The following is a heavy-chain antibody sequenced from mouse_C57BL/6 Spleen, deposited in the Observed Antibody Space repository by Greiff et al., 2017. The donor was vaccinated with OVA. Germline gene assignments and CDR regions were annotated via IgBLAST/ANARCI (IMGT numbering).Heavy chain of an antibody. D-gene: IGHD2-2*01. CDR2: INPSNGGT. V-gene: IGHV1-53*01. J-gene: IGHJ2*01. Sequence: QVQLQQSGTELVKPGASVKLSCKASGYTFTSYWMHWVKQRPGQGLEWIGNINPSNGGTNYNEKFKSKATLTVDKSSSTAYMQLSSLTSEDSAVYYCARWVVTTGGYFDYWGQGTTLTVSS. CDR1: GYTFTSYW. CDR3: ARWVVTTGGYFDY.